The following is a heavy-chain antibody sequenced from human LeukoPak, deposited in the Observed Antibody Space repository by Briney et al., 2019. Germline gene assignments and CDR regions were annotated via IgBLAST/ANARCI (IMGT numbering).Heavy chain of an antibody. V-gene: IGHV4-59*12. CDR1: GGSISSYY. CDR3: ARVGMNYALYYFDY. CDR2: IYYSGST. J-gene: IGHJ4*02. D-gene: IGHD1-7*01. Sequence: SETLSLTCTVSGGSISSYYWSWIRQPPGKGLEWIGYIYYSGSTNYNPSLKSRVTISVDTSKNQFSLKLSSVTAADTAVYYCARVGMNYALYYFDYWGQGTLVTVSS.